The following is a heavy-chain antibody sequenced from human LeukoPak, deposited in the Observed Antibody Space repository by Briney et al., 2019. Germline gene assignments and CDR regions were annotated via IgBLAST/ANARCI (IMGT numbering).Heavy chain of an antibody. CDR3: ARAEDEFDI. D-gene: IGHD5-24*01. J-gene: IGHJ3*02. Sequence: SETLSLTCTVSGGSISSFYWSWIRQPPGKGLEWTGEINHSGSTKYNPSLKSRVTISADTSKNQFSLRLSSVTAADTAVYYCARAEDEFDIWGQGTMVTVSS. CDR2: INHSGST. CDR1: GGSISSFY. V-gene: IGHV4-34*01.